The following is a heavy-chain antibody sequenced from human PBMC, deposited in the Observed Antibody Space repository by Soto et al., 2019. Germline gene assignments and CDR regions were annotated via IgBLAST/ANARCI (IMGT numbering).Heavy chain of an antibody. CDR2: IKSKTDGGTT. J-gene: IGHJ5*02. CDR1: GFTFSTAW. D-gene: IGHD2-2*01. Sequence: EVQLVESGGGLVKPGGSLRLSCPAFGFTFSTAWMNWVLQAPGRGLGVVGGIKSKTDGGTTDNAAPVKGRFTISRDDSKNTLYLQMNSLKTEDTAVYYCTTGRCSSTSCYLWAFAPWGQGTLVTVSS. V-gene: IGHV3-15*07. CDR3: TTGRCSSTSCYLWAFAP.